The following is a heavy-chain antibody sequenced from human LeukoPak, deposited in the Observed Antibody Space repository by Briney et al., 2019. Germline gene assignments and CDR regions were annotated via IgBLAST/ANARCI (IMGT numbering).Heavy chain of an antibody. CDR3: AKSLNYYDSSGYYGALDY. CDR1: GFTFSSYA. V-gene: IGHV3-23*01. Sequence: PGGSLRLSCAASGFTFSSYAMSWVRQAPWKGLEWVSAISGSGGSTYYADSVKGRFTISRDNSKNTLYLQMNSLRAEDTAVYYCAKSLNYYDSSGYYGALDYWGQGTLVTVSS. J-gene: IGHJ4*02. D-gene: IGHD3-22*01. CDR2: ISGSGGST.